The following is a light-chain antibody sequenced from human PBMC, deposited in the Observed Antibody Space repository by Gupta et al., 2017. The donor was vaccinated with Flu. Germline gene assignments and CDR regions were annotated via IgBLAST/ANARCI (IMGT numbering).Light chain of an antibody. CDR3: GTWDGSLNVGV. V-gene: IGLV1-51*01. Sequence: DNDVRPSGIPDRSSGSKSGTSASLAISGLQTADEADYYCGTWDGSLNVGVFGGGTKLIVL. CDR2: DND. J-gene: IGLJ3*02.